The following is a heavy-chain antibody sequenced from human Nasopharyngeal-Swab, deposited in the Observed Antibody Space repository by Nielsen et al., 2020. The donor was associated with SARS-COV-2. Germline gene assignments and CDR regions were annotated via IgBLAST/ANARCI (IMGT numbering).Heavy chain of an antibody. CDR2: ISSSSSTI. CDR1: GFTFSSYS. J-gene: IGHJ4*01. V-gene: IGHV3-48*04. Sequence: GESLKISCAASGFTFSSYSMNWVRQAPGKGLEWVSYISSSSSTIYYADSVKGRFTISRDNAKNSLYLQMNSLRAEDTAVYYCARAGTDYWGHGTLVTVSS. D-gene: IGHD1-1*01. CDR3: ARAGTDY.